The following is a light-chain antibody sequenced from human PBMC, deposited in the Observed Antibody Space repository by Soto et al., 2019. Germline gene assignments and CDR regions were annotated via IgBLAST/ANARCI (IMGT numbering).Light chain of an antibody. CDR3: SSYTSGSDMV. Sequence: QSALTQPASVSGSPGQSITISCTGTSSDVGGYNYVSWYQQHPGKAPKLMIYEVSNRPSGVSSRFPGSKSGNTDSLTISGLQPEDEDEYYCSSYTSGSDMVFGGGTKLTVL. V-gene: IGLV2-14*01. J-gene: IGLJ2*01. CDR1: SSDVGGYNY. CDR2: EVS.